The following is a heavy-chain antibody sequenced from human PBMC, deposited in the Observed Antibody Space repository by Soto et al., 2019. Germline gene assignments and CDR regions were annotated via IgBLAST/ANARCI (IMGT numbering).Heavy chain of an antibody. CDR3: VRDVEDSGSYLVMDV. Sequence: QVQLVQSGAEVKKPGASVKVSCKASGYTFTSYAMHWVRQAPGQRLEWMGWINAGNGNTKYSQKFQGRVTITRDTSASTAYMELSCLRSEDTAVYYCVRDVEDSGSYLVMDVWGQGTTVTVSS. D-gene: IGHD1-26*01. CDR2: INAGNGNT. J-gene: IGHJ6*02. V-gene: IGHV1-3*01. CDR1: GYTFTSYA.